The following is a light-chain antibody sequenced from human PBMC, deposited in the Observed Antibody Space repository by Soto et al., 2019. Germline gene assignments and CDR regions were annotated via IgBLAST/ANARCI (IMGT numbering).Light chain of an antibody. CDR1: QSVSSSY. CDR2: AAS. Sequence: EIVLTQSPDTLSLSPGERATFSCRASQSVSSSYLAWYQQKRGQAPRLLIYAASSRATGIPDRFSGSGSGTDFTLTISRLEPEDFAVYYCQHYGSSPYTFGQGTKLEIK. CDR3: QHYGSSPYT. J-gene: IGKJ2*01. V-gene: IGKV3-20*01.